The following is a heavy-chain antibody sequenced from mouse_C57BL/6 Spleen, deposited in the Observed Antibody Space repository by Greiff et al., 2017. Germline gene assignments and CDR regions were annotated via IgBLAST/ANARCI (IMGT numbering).Heavy chain of an antibody. V-gene: IGHV6-6*01. J-gene: IGHJ3*01. CDR1: GFTFSDAW. Sequence: EVQRVESGGGLVQPGGSMKLSCAASGFTFSDAWMDWVRQSPEKGLEWVAEIRNKANNHATYYAESVKGRFTISRDDSKSSVYLLMNSLRAEDTCIYYCTSNRSPCITTVVSPFAYWGQGTLVTVSA. CDR2: IRNKANNHAT. CDR3: TSNRSPCITTVVSPFAY. D-gene: IGHD1-1*01.